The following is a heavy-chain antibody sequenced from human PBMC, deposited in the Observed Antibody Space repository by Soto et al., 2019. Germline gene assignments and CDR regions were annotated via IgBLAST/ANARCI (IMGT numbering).Heavy chain of an antibody. V-gene: IGHV3-30*18. CDR2: ISYDGSNK. Sequence: GGSLRLSCAASGFTFSSYGMHWVRQAPGKGLEWVAVISYDGSNKYYADSVKGRFTISRDNSKNTLYLQMNSLRAEDTAVYYCAKDPPRRRYSSSWYDGYWGQGTLVTVSS. CDR1: GFTFSSYG. J-gene: IGHJ4*02. D-gene: IGHD6-13*01. CDR3: AKDPPRRRYSSSWYDGY.